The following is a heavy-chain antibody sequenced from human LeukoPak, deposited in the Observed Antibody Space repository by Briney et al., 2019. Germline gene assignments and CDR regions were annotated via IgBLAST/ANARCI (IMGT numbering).Heavy chain of an antibody. CDR1: GFSLGSYW. Sequence: GGSLRLSCTASGFSLGSYWMSWVRQARGKGLEWVANINQDASRKYYAGSVTGRFSVSRDNAQNSLHLQMDSLRAEDTAVYYCVREGPNLFEYWGQGTLVTVSS. J-gene: IGHJ4*02. V-gene: IGHV3-7*03. CDR2: INQDASRK. D-gene: IGHD5-24*01. CDR3: VREGPNLFEY.